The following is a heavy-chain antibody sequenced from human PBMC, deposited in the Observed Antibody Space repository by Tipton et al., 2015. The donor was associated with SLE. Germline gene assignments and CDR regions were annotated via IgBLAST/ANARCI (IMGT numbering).Heavy chain of an antibody. V-gene: IGHV4-59*01. CDR2: MFNGGST. CDR1: GGSICSDF. Sequence: TLSLTCSVSGGSICSDFWSWIRQPPGKGLQLIGYMFNGGSTNFNPSLKSRVTISVDTSKNQFSLRLSSVTAADTAVYYCARGYFYYYYAMDVWGQGTTVTVS. J-gene: IGHJ6*02. CDR3: ARGYFYYYYAMDV.